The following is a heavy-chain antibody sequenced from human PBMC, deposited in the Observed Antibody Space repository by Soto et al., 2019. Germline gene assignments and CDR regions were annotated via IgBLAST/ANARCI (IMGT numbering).Heavy chain of an antibody. Sequence: PGGSLRLSCAASGFTFSSYGMHWVRQAPGKGLEWVAVIWYDGSNKYYADSVKGRFTISRDNSKNTLYLQMNSLRAEDTAVYYCARDRDYSNLGSYYYGMDVWGQGTTVTVSS. V-gene: IGHV3-33*01. D-gene: IGHD4-4*01. J-gene: IGHJ6*02. CDR1: GFTFSSYG. CDR3: ARDRDYSNLGSYYYGMDV. CDR2: IWYDGSNK.